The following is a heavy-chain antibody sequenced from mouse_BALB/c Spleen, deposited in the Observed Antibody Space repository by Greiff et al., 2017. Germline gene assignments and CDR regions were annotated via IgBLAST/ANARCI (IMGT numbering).Heavy chain of an antibody. V-gene: IGHV1-87*01. J-gene: IGHJ4*01. CDR2: IYPGDGDT. D-gene: IGHD2-10*01. CDR1: GYTFTSYW. Sequence: QVQLKQSGAELARPGASVKLSCKASGYTFTSYWMQWVKQRPGQGLEWIGAIYPGDGDTRYTQKFKGKATLTADKSSSTAYMQLSSLASEDSAVYYCARPTMTYAMDYWGQGTSVTVSS. CDR3: ARPTMTYAMDY.